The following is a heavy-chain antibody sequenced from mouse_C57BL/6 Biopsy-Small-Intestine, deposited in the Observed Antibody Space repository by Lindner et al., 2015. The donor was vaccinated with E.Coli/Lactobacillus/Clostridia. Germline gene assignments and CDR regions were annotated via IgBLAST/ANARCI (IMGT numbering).Heavy chain of an antibody. CDR3: ARSLSSWYFDV. J-gene: IGHJ1*03. D-gene: IGHD3-3*01. CDR2: IYPKSGNT. V-gene: IGHV1-81*01. Sequence: VQLQESGAELARPGASVKLSCKASGYTVTSYGIIWVKQRTGQGLDWIGEIYPKSGNTYYNEKFKGKATLTADKSSSTAFMELRSLTSEDSAVYFCARSLSSWYFDVWGTGTTVTVSS. CDR1: GYTVTSYG.